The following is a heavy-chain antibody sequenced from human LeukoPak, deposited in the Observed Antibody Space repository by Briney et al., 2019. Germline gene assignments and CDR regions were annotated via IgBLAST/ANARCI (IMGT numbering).Heavy chain of an antibody. Sequence: GASVKVSCKTSGYTFTSYDINWVRQATGQGLEWMGWMNPNSVRTGLAQKFQGRVTMTRNTSINTGYMELTSLRSEDTAVYYCASLTYDSSGYYSYWGQGTLVTVSS. J-gene: IGHJ4*02. CDR3: ASLTYDSSGYYSY. V-gene: IGHV1-8*01. CDR1: GYTFTSYD. D-gene: IGHD3-22*01. CDR2: MNPNSVRT.